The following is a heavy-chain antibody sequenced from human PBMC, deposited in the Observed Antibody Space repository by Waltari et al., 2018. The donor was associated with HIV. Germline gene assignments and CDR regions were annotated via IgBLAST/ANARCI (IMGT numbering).Heavy chain of an antibody. CDR3: ARHALRVGAAYWNFDL. V-gene: IGHV4-39*01. CDR2: IYYTGRA. D-gene: IGHD1-26*01. Sequence: QLQLQESGPGLVKPSETLSLTCTVCGGSVSSRSYFRGWTRQPPGRGLEWVGRIYYTGRAYSNPSLKSRVTISVDTSKNQFSLKVTSVTAADTAVYYCARHALRVGAAYWNFDLWGRGTLVTVSS. CDR1: GGSVSSRSYF. J-gene: IGHJ2*01.